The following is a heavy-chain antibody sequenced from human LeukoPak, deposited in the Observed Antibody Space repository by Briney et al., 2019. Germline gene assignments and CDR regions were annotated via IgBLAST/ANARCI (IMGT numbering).Heavy chain of an antibody. Sequence: GGSLRLSCAASGFTFSSYAMSWVRQAPGKGLEWVSAISGSGDNTLYADSVKGRFTISRDNSKNTLYLEMNSLRAEDTAIYYCAKMKGHPLPKYYMDVWGQGTTVTVSS. J-gene: IGHJ6*01. CDR2: ISGSGDNT. V-gene: IGHV3-23*01. CDR1: GFTFSSYA. D-gene: IGHD1-26*01. CDR3: AKMKGHPLPKYYMDV.